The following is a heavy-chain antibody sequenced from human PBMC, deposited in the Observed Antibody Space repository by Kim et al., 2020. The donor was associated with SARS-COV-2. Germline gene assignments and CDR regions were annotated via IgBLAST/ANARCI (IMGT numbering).Heavy chain of an antibody. CDR1: GYTFTGYY. V-gene: IGHV1-2*02. Sequence: ASVKVSCKASGYTFTGYYMHWVRQAPGQGLEWMGWINPNSGGTNDAQKFQGRVTMTRDTSISTAYMELSRLRSDDTAVYYCARDSCSGGSCYSTCFDPWGQGTLVTVSS. D-gene: IGHD2-15*01. J-gene: IGHJ5*02. CDR2: INPNSGGT. CDR3: ARDSCSGGSCYSTCFDP.